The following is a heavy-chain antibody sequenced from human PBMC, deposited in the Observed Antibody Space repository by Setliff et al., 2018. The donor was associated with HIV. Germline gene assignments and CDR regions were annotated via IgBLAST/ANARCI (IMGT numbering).Heavy chain of an antibody. CDR1: GGSTSNEY. J-gene: IGHJ5*02. Sequence: PSETLSLTCTVSGGSTSNEYWSWIRQPPGKGLEWIGYIYDSGSTYYNPSLKSRVTISLETSNNHFSLKLSAVTAADTAVYYCARHDCGGDCSINWFDPWGQGTLVTVSS. V-gene: IGHV4-59*08. CDR3: ARHDCGGDCSINWFDP. D-gene: IGHD2-21*02. CDR2: IYDSGST.